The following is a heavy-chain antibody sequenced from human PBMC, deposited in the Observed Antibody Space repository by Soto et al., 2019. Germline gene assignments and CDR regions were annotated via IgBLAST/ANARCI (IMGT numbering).Heavy chain of an antibody. CDR2: IIPIFGTA. D-gene: IGHD3-3*01. Sequence: EASVKVSCKASGGTFSSYAISWVRQAPGQGLEWMGGIIPIFGTANYAQKFQGRVTITADESTSTAYMELSSLRSEDTAVYYCARVGEYYDFWSGYGYFQQWGQGTLVTVSS. CDR3: ARVGEYYDFWSGYGYFQQ. J-gene: IGHJ1*01. CDR1: GGTFSSYA. V-gene: IGHV1-69*13.